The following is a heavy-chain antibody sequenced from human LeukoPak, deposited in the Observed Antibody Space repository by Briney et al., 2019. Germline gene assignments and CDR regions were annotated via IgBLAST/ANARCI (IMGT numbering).Heavy chain of an antibody. Sequence: SQTLSLTCAIPGDSVSGSPAVWNWIRQSPSRGLEWLGRAYYRPKWYIDYAVSVKGRITITPDTYKNQFSLQLNSVTPEDTAVYYCARGAVRGGTNFDYWGQGTLVTVSS. V-gene: IGHV6-1*01. CDR2: AYYRPKWYI. J-gene: IGHJ4*02. CDR3: ARGAVRGGTNFDY. CDR1: GDSVSGSPAV. D-gene: IGHD3-10*01.